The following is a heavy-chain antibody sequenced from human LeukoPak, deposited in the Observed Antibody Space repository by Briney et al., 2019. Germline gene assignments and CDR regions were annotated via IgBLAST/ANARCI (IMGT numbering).Heavy chain of an antibody. CDR2: IYHSGST. V-gene: IGHV4-30-2*01. CDR3: ARGPYCGGDCYSELGL. Sequence: SQTLSLTCTVSGGSISSGGYYWSWIRQPPGKGLEWIGYIYHSGSTYYNPSLKSRVTISVDRSKNQFSLKLSSVTAADTAVYYCARGPYCGGDCYSELGLWGRGTLVTVSS. J-gene: IGHJ2*01. D-gene: IGHD2-21*01. CDR1: GGSISSGGYY.